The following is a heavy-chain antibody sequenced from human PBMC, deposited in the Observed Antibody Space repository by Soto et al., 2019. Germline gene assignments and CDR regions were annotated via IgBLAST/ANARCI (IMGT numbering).Heavy chain of an antibody. V-gene: IGHV4-61*01. D-gene: IGHD2-8*01. J-gene: IGHJ4*02. Sequence: SETLSLTCTVSGGSVSSGSYYWSWIRQPPGKGLEWIGYIYYSGSTNYNPSLKSRVTISVDTSKNQFPLKLRSVTAADTAVYYCARVNGGPYFFDYWGQGTLVTVSS. CDR1: GGSVSSGSYY. CDR2: IYYSGST. CDR3: ARVNGGPYFFDY.